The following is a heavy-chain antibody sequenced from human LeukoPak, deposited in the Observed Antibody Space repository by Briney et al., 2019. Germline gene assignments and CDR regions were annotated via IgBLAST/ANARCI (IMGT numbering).Heavy chain of an antibody. CDR3: AKDIQLST. J-gene: IGHJ3*01. V-gene: IGHV3-23*01. Sequence: PGGSLRLSCAASGFTFSVAAMTWVRQAPGKGLEWVSLIGASGESTYYAHSVKGRFTISRDNSKNTLSRQMNSLRVEDTAMYFCAKDIQLSTWGLGTMVSVSS. CDR2: IGASGEST. D-gene: IGHD5-24*01. CDR1: GFTFSVAA.